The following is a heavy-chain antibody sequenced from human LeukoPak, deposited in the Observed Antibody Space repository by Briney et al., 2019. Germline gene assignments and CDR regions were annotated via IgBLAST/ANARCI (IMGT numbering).Heavy chain of an antibody. D-gene: IGHD5-18*01. J-gene: IGHJ4*02. CDR1: GYTFTGYY. CDR2: INPNSGST. CDR3: AREGRGYSYGSADY. Sequence: ASVKVSCKASGYTFTGYYMHWVRQAPGQGLEWMGWINPNSGSTNYAQKFQGWVTMTRDTSISTAYMELSRLRSDDTAVYYCAREGRGYSYGSADYWGQGTLVTVSS. V-gene: IGHV1-2*04.